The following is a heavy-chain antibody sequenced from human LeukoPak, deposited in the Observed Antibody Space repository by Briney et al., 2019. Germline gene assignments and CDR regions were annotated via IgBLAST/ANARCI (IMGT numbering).Heavy chain of an antibody. J-gene: IGHJ4*02. CDR3: AKIRLEESATGY. V-gene: IGHV3-23*01. CDR1: GFSFSAHG. Sequence: GGSLRLSCSASGFSFSAHGMNWVRQAPGMGLEWVSAIGGSGATTYYADSVRGRFTISRDNSKNTMYLKMSSLRAEDTAVYYCAKIRLEESATGYWGQGALVTVSS. CDR2: IGGSGATT. D-gene: IGHD2-15*01.